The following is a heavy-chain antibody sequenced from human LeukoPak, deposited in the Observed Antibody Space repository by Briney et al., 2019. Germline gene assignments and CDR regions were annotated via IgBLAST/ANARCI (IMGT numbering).Heavy chain of an antibody. Sequence: PGGSLRLSCAASGFTFSSYSMNWVRQAPGKGLEWVSSIRSSRSYIYYADSVKGRFTISRDNAKNSLYLQMNSLRAEDTAVYYCARDSSGWYIWDYWGQGTLVTVSS. V-gene: IGHV3-21*01. CDR3: ARDSSGWYIWDY. CDR2: IRSSRSYI. J-gene: IGHJ4*02. CDR1: GFTFSSYS. D-gene: IGHD6-19*01.